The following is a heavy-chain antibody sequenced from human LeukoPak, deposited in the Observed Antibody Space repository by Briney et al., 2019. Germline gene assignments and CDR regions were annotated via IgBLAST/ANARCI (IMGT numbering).Heavy chain of an antibody. Sequence: SETLSLTCTVWGGSISSYYGSWLRQPPGKGVEGIGYIYYSESTKYNPSLKSRGTISVDTSKNHVSLKLSSVTAADTAVYYCARDGVGSGSYYKPQYYYYYYGMDVWGQGTTVTVSS. CDR2: IYYSEST. J-gene: IGHJ6*02. V-gene: IGHV4-59*13. CDR1: GGSISSYY. CDR3: ARDGVGSGSYYKPQYYYYYYGMDV. D-gene: IGHD3-10*01.